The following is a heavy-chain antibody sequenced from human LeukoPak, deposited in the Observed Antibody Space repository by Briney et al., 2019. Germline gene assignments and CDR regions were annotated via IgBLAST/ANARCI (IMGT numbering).Heavy chain of an antibody. CDR2: IAHDGSYE. CDR3: AKDIRMDPY. V-gene: IGHV3-30*09. Sequence: GGSLRLSCVTSAFTFSDYPMHWVRQAPGKGLEWVAVIAHDGSYEFHADSVEGRFAISRDNSKNTLYLQMSSLRVEDTALYYCAKDIRMDPYWGQGTLVTVSS. J-gene: IGHJ4*02. D-gene: IGHD1-14*01. CDR1: AFTFSDYP.